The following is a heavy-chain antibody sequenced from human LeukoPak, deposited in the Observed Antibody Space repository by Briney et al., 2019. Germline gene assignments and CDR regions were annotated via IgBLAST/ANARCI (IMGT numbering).Heavy chain of an antibody. D-gene: IGHD1-14*01. CDR2: IYYSGST. CDR1: GGSISSYY. V-gene: IGHV4-59*08. CDR3: ARSGLNGSIYD. J-gene: IGHJ4*01. Sequence: SETLSLTCTVSGGSISSYYWSWTRQPPGKGLEWIGYIYYSGSTNYNPSLKSRVTISVDTSKNQFSLKLSSVTAADTAVYYCARSGLNGSIYDWGHGTLVTVSS.